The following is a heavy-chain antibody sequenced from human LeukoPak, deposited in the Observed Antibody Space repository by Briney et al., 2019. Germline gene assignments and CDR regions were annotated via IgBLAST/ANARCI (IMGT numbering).Heavy chain of an antibody. D-gene: IGHD3-22*01. CDR1: GFTFSNYA. CDR2: ISGTGAST. Sequence: GGSLRLSCAASGFTFSNYAMAWVRQAPGKGLEWVSGISGTGASTYYPDSVKGRFTISRDNSKNTLFLQMNSLRADDTAVYYCVKEVTMIVVVNGGMDVWGQGTTVTVSS. V-gene: IGHV3-23*01. CDR3: VKEVTMIVVVNGGMDV. J-gene: IGHJ6*02.